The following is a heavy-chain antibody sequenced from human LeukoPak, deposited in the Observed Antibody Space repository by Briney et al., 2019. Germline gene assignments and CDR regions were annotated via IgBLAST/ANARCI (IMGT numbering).Heavy chain of an antibody. D-gene: IGHD1-26*01. CDR3: AKDRVGATLYFDC. CDR1: GFTFSSYE. CDR2: ISTSGSTI. Sequence: GSLRLSCAASGFTFSSYEMNWVRQAPGKGLEWVSYISTSGSTIYYADSVKGRFIISRDTSKNTLYLQMNSLRTEDTALYYCAKDRVGATLYFDCWGQGTLVTVSS. V-gene: IGHV3-48*03. J-gene: IGHJ4*02.